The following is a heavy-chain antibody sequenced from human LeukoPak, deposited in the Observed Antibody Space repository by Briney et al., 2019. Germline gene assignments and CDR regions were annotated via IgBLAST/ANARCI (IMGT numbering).Heavy chain of an antibody. CDR1: GGSISSYY. Sequence: SETLSLTCTVSGGSISSYYWSWIRQPPGKGLEWIGYIYYSGSTNYNPSLESRVTISVDTSKNQFSLKLSSVTAADTAVYYCARGKYSGYDSGFDYWGQGTLVTVSS. V-gene: IGHV4-59*01. D-gene: IGHD5-12*01. CDR2: IYYSGST. CDR3: ARGKYSGYDSGFDY. J-gene: IGHJ4*02.